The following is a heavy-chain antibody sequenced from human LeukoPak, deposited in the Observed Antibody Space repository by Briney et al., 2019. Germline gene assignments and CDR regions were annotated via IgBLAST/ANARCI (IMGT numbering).Heavy chain of an antibody. J-gene: IGHJ4*02. D-gene: IGHD2-2*01. CDR3: AHGSMYQLDY. CDR1: GFSFSSHG. Sequence: GGSLRLSCAASGFSFSSHGMSWVRQAPGKGLEWVSGIIGGAGGTYYADSVKGRFTISRDNAKNTLYLQMNGLRAEDTAVYYCAHGSMYQLDYWGQGTLVTVSS. V-gene: IGHV3-23*01. CDR2: IIGGAGGT.